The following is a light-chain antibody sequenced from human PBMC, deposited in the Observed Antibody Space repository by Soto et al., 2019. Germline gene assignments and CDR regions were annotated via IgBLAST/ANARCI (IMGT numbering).Light chain of an antibody. CDR3: QKYDKWPLT. CDR2: ATS. CDR1: QSVSSD. Sequence: EIVMTQSPATLSVSPGERATLSCRASQSVSSDLAWYQQKPGQAPRLLIYATSTRATGIPARFSGSGSGTEFTLTISSLQSEDFAVYFCQKYDKWPLTFGGGTKVEIK. V-gene: IGKV3-15*01. J-gene: IGKJ4*01.